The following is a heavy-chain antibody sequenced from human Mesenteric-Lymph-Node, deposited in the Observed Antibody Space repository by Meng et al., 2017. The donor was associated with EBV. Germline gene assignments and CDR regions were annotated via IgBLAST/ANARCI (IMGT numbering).Heavy chain of an antibody. CDR2: IYSSGST. CDR3: ARDSRGMYYFDY. CDR1: GGSIRRSSYS. V-gene: IGHV4-39*07. D-gene: IGHD6-19*01. J-gene: IGHJ4*02. Sequence: QLQGSGPGLMKPSETLSPTCNVSGGSIRRSSYSWGWIRQPPGKGLEWIGIIYSSGSTYYNPSLKSRVTISVDTSKNQFYLKLSSVTAADTAVYYCARDSRGMYYFDYWSQGTLVTVSS.